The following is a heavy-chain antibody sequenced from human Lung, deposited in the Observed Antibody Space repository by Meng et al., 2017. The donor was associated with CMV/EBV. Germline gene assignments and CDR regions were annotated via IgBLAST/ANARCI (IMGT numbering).Heavy chain of an antibody. CDR2: IYWNDDK. Sequence: SGXXLVXPTQTLTLTCTFSGFSLSTNGVGVGWIRQPPGKALEWLALIYWNDDKRYSPSLRTRLTITKDTSKNQVVLRMANLDPVDTATYFCAHRPLYPNVFDFXGQGXMVTVSS. V-gene: IGHV2-5*01. CDR3: AHRPLYPNVFDF. CDR1: GFSLSTNGVG. J-gene: IGHJ3*01. D-gene: IGHD3-16*02.